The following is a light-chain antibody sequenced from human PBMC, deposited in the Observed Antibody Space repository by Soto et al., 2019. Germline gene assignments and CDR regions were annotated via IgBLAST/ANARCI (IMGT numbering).Light chain of an antibody. CDR3: HEYHSYTWT. V-gene: IGKV1-5*01. CDR1: QSIRSW. Sequence: DIQMTQSPSTLSGSVGDRVTITCRASQSIRSWLAWYQQKPGKAPKLLIFDASTLQSGVPSRFSGSGSGTEFTLTISSLQPDDFATYYCHEYHSYTWTFGQGTKVDIK. J-gene: IGKJ1*01. CDR2: DAS.